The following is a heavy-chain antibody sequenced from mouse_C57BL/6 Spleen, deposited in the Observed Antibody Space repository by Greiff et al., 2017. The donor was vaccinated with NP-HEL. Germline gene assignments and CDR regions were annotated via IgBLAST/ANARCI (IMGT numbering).Heavy chain of an antibody. V-gene: IGHV5-6*01. D-gene: IGHD1-1*01. Sequence: EVQVVESGGDLVKPGGSLKLSCAASGFTFSSYGMSWVRQTPDKRLEWVATISSGGSYTYYPDSVKGRFTISRDNAKNTLYLQVSSLKSEDTAMYYGARGDGPTTGEYFDVWGTGTTVTVSS. CDR3: ARGDGPTTGEYFDV. J-gene: IGHJ1*03. CDR2: ISSGGSYT. CDR1: GFTFSSYG.